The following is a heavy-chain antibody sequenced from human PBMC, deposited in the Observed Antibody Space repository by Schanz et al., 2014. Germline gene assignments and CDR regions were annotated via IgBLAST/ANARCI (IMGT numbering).Heavy chain of an antibody. CDR3: VKGGTNTLDS. CDR2: ISHDGSNK. Sequence: VQLVESGGGLVRPGGSLRLSCVASGFNFGHYGINWVRQAPGKGLEWVALISHDGSNKNSADSVKGRFTISRDNSKNTLYLQMNSLRGDDTAIYYCVKGGTNTLDSWGQGTLVTVSS. J-gene: IGHJ4*02. CDR1: GFNFGHYG. V-gene: IGHV3-30*18.